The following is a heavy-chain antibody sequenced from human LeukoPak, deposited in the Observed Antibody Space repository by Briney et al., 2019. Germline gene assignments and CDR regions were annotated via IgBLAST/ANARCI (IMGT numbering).Heavy chain of an antibody. J-gene: IGHJ4*02. CDR3: ARFGSLREPIHDY. D-gene: IGHD3-16*01. CDR2: IYYSGST. Sequence: NTSETLSLTCTVSGGSVSSGSYYWSWLRQPPGKGLEWIGYIYYSGSTNYNPSLKSRVTISVDTSKNQFSLKLSSVTAADTAVYYCARFGSLREPIHDYWGQGTLVTVSS. V-gene: IGHV4-61*01. CDR1: GGSVSSGSYY.